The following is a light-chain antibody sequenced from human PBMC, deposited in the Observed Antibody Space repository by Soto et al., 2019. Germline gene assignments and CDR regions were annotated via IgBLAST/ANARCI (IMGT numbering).Light chain of an antibody. CDR2: GNY. V-gene: IGLV1-40*01. Sequence: QSVLTQPPSVSGAPGQRVTISCTGSSSNIGAGYDVHWYQQLPGTAPKLLMYGNYNRPSGVPDRFSGSKSGTSASLAITGLQAEDEADYYCQSYDSSLSGLVFGTGTKVTVL. J-gene: IGLJ1*01. CDR1: SSNIGAGYD. CDR3: QSYDSSLSGLV.